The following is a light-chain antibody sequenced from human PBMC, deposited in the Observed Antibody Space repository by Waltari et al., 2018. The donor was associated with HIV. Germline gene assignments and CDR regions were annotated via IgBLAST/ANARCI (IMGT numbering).Light chain of an antibody. CDR3: GTWDTSLSAGV. J-gene: IGLJ1*01. CDR1: SSHVGENY. Sequence: QSVLTQPPSVSAAPGQKVTISCSGSSSHVGENYVSWYQHLPGTAPKLLIYENYRRPSGIPDRFSGSRSGTSATLGITGLQTGDEGDYYCGTWDTSLSAGVFGTGTKVTVL. CDR2: ENY. V-gene: IGLV1-51*02.